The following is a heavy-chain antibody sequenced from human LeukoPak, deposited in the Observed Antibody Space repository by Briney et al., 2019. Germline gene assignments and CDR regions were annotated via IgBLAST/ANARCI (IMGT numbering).Heavy chain of an antibody. J-gene: IGHJ4*02. CDR2: ISAYNGNT. V-gene: IGHV1-18*01. CDR3: ARGVYYYDSSGYPDY. CDR1: GYTFTSYG. Sequence: ASVKVSCKASGYTFTSYGINWVRQAPGQGLEWMGWISAYNGNTNYAQKLQGRVTMTTDTSTSTAYMELRSLRSDDTAVYYCARGVYYYDSSGYPDYWGQGTLVTVSS. D-gene: IGHD3-22*01.